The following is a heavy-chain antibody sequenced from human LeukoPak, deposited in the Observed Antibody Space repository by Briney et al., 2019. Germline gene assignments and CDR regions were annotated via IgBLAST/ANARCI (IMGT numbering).Heavy chain of an antibody. CDR2: IHYSGST. D-gene: IGHD1-26*01. V-gene: IGHV4-39*01. CDR1: GGSISSSSYY. J-gene: IGHJ6*03. CDR3: ARQSFNYYMDV. Sequence: KPSETLSLTCTVSGGSISSSSYYWGWIRQPPGKGLEWIGSIHYSGSTNYNPSLKSRVAISVDTSKNQFSLKLSSVTAADTAVYYCARQSFNYYMDVWGKGTTVTISS.